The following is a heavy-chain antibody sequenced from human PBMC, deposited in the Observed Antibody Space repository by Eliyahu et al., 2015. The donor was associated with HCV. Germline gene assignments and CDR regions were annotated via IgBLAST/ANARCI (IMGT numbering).Heavy chain of an antibody. D-gene: IGHD6-19*01. Sequence: QAQLQESGPGLVKPSQTLSLTCPVPSASISNGDYWGWXRPHPGKGLEWIGFIYYTGSTYYNPSLKSRVTMSVDTSENRFSLKVTSVTSADTAVYYCAKGGRSLADAMDVWGQGATVTVSS. V-gene: IGHV4-31*03. CDR3: AKGGRSLADAMDV. CDR1: SASISNGDY. J-gene: IGHJ6*02. CDR2: IYYTGST.